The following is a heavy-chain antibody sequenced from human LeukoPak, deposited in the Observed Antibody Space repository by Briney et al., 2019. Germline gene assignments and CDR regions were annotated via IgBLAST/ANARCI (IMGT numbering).Heavy chain of an antibody. J-gene: IGHJ4*02. CDR2: ISGSGGST. D-gene: IGHD4-17*01. V-gene: IGHV3-23*01. CDR3: AKSQKGMTRVTCFDY. CDR1: GFTFSSYG. Sequence: GGSLRLSCASSGFTFSSYGMSWVRQAPGKGLEWVSAISGSGGSTYYADSVKGRFTISRDNSKNTLYLQMNSLRAEDTAVYYCAKSQKGMTRVTCFDYWGQGTLVTVSS.